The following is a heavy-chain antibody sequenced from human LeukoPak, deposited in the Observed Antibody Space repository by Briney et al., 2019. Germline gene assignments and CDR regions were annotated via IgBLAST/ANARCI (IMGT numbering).Heavy chain of an antibody. Sequence: PGGSLRLSCAASGFTFSSYGMHWVRQAPGKGLEWVAVISYDGSNKYYADSVKGRFTISRDNSKNTLYLQMNSLRAEDTAVYYCAKDWVTIFGVVKDSIGIDYWGQGTLVTVSS. CDR3: AKDWVTIFGVVKDSIGIDY. CDR1: GFTFSSYG. V-gene: IGHV3-30*18. D-gene: IGHD3-3*01. J-gene: IGHJ4*02. CDR2: ISYDGSNK.